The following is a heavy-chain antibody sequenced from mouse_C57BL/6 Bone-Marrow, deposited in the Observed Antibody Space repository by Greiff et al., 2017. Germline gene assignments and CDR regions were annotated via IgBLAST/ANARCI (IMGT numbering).Heavy chain of an antibody. D-gene: IGHD4-1*01. Sequence: EVQLQQSGAELVKPGASVKMSCKASGYTFTDYYMNWVKQSHGKSLEWIGVINPYNGGTSYNQKFKGKDTLTVDKSSSTAYMELNSLTSEDSAVYYCARRTGTPLAYWGQGTLVTVSA. V-gene: IGHV1-19*01. CDR1: GYTFTDYY. CDR2: INPYNGGT. CDR3: ARRTGTPLAY. J-gene: IGHJ3*01.